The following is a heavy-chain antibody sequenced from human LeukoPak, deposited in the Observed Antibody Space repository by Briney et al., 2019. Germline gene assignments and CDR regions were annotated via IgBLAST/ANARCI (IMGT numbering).Heavy chain of an antibody. D-gene: IGHD3-22*01. V-gene: IGHV3-11*01. Sequence: GGSLRLSCAASGFTFSDYNMNWIRQAPGKGLEWVSYISNGGSTIYYADSVKGRFTISRDNARNSLYLQLNSLRAEDTAVYFCASEVIYYKSSGFYYPRALDYGARGPRVTV. CDR3: ASEVIYYKSSGFYYPRALDY. CDR2: ISNGGSTI. J-gene: IGHJ4*02. CDR1: GFTFSDYN.